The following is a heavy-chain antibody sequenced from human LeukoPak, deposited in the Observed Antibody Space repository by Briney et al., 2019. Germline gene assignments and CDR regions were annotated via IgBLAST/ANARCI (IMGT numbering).Heavy chain of an antibody. V-gene: IGHV4-39*01. J-gene: IGHJ5*02. CDR1: GGSMTSSSYC. CDR2: TYYSGST. CDR3: ARSGNWFDP. Sequence: PSETLSLTCSVSGGSMTSSSYCWGWIRQPPGKGLEWIGSTYYSGSTYYNPSLKSRVTISVDTSKKQFSLKLSSVTAADTAVYYCARSGNWFDPWGQGTLVIVSS.